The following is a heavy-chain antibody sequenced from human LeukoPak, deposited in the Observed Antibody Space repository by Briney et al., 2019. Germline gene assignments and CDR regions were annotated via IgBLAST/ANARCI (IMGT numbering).Heavy chain of an antibody. V-gene: IGHV1-24*01. CDR1: GYTLTELS. D-gene: IGHD5-18*01. CDR2: FDPEDGET. Sequence: ASVKVPCKVPGYTLTELSMHWVRQAPGKGLEWMGGFDPEDGETIYAQKFQGRVTMTEDTSTDTAYMELSSLRSEDTAVYYCATGLFFQVDTAMATVPYFDYWGQGTLVTVSS. J-gene: IGHJ4*02. CDR3: ATGLFFQVDTAMATVPYFDY.